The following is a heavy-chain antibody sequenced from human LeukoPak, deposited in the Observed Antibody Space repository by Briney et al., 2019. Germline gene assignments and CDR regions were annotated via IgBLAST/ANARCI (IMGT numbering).Heavy chain of an antibody. Sequence: SETLSLTCTVSGGSISSGSYYWSWIRQPAGKGLEWIGRIYTSGSTNYNPSLKSRVTMSVDTSKNQFSLKLSSVTAADTAVYYCAREGYYYGSGGYPADWGQGTLVTVSS. CDR3: AREGYYYGSGGYPAD. CDR1: GGSISSGSYY. CDR2: IYTSGST. J-gene: IGHJ4*02. D-gene: IGHD3-10*01. V-gene: IGHV4-61*02.